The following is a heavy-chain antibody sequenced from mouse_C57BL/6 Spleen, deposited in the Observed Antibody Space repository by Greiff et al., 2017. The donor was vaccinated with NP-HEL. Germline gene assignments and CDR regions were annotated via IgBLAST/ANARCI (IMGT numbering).Heavy chain of an antibody. CDR1: GYTFTSYW. V-gene: IGHV1-72*01. D-gene: IGHD1-1*01. CDR3: ARWHLVLRSYAMDY. J-gene: IGHJ4*01. CDR2: IDPNSGGT. Sequence: QVQLKQSGAELVKPGASVKLSCKASGYTFTSYWMHWVKQRPGRGLEWIGRIDPNSGGTKYNEKFKSKATLPVDKPSSTAYMQLSSLTSEDSAVYYCARWHLVLRSYAMDYWGQGTSVTVSS.